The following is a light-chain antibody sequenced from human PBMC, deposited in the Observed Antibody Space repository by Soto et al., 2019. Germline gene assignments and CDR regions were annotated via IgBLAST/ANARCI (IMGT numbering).Light chain of an antibody. J-gene: IGLJ1*01. CDR3: QSYDSSLLGV. CDR2: GNS. Sequence: QSVLTQPPSVSGAPGQRVTISCTGSSSNIGAGYDVHWYQQLPGTAPKLLIYGNSNRPSGVPDRFSGSKSGTPASLAITGLQAEDEADYYCQSYDSSLLGVFGTGTKLTVL. V-gene: IGLV1-40*01. CDR1: SSNIGAGYD.